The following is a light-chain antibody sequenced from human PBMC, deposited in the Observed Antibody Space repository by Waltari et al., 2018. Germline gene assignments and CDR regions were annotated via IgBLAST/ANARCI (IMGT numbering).Light chain of an antibody. CDR3: GGWDDSLNGWV. J-gene: IGLJ3*02. CDR1: SSNIGNNH. V-gene: IGLV1-47*01. CDR2: RSN. Sequence: QSVMTQPPSASGTHGQRVTISCSGSSSNIGNNHVYWYQQLPGAAPKLLIYRSNQRPSGVPDRFSVSKSGTSASLAISGLRSEDEADYYCGGWDDSLNGWVFGGGTKLTVL.